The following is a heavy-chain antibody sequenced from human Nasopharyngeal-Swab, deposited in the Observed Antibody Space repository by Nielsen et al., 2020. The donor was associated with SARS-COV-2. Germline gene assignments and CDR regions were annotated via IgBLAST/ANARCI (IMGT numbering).Heavy chain of an antibody. Sequence: GGSLRLSCAASGFTFSSYWMSWVRQAPGKGLEWVANIKQDGSEKCYVDSVKGRFTISRDNAKNSLYLQMNSLRAEDTAVYYCARDSKVRVVGFDYWGQGTLVTVSS. CDR3: ARDSKVRVVGFDY. CDR1: GFTFSSYW. D-gene: IGHD3-10*01. J-gene: IGHJ4*02. CDR2: IKQDGSEK. V-gene: IGHV3-7*01.